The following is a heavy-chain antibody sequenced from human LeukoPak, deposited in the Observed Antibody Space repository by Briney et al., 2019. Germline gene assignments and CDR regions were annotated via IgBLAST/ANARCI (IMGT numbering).Heavy chain of an antibody. V-gene: IGHV3-11*06. CDR1: GFTFSDYY. CDR2: ISSSSSYT. D-gene: IGHD1-26*01. Sequence: GGSLRLSCAASGFTFSDYYMSWIRQAPGKGLEWVSYISSSSSYTNFADSVKGRFTVSRDNAKNSLYIQMNSLRAEDTAVYYCARDLTASSGSYYDYWGQGTLVTVSS. CDR3: ARDLTASSGSYYDY. J-gene: IGHJ4*02.